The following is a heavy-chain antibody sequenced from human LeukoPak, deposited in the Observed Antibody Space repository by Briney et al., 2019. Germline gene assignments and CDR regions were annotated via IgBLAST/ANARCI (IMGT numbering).Heavy chain of an antibody. CDR1: GFAFDYFA. CDR3: SRNGLVDFDY. CDR2: IRRRAYGGAA. V-gene: IGHV3-49*04. Sequence: GGSLRLSCTPSGFAFDYFAMRGVRQPAGKGREWVGFIRRRAYGGAAEYAASVNGRFIISRDDSNGIAYLQMNSLKTEDTAVYYCSRNGLVDFDYWGQGSRVIVSP. J-gene: IGHJ4*02.